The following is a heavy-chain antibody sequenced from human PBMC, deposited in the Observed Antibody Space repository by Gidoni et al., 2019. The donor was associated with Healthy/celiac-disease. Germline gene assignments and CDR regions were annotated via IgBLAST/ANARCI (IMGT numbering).Heavy chain of an antibody. D-gene: IGHD3-22*01. J-gene: IGHJ4*02. V-gene: IGHV3-43*01. Sequence: EVQLVESGGVVVQPGGSLRLSCAASGFTFDDYTMHWVRQAPGKGLEWVSLISWDGGSTYYADSVKGRFTISRDNSKNSLYLQMNSLRTEDTALYYCAKDRGVSYYYDSSGYPDYWGQGTLVTVSS. CDR1: GFTFDDYT. CDR3: AKDRGVSYYYDSSGYPDY. CDR2: ISWDGGST.